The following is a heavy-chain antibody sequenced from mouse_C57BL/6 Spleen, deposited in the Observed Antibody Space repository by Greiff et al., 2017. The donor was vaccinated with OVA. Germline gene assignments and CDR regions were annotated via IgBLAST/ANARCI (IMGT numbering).Heavy chain of an antibody. CDR3: ARGAPSNRGGLYAMDY. V-gene: IGHV1-82*01. CDR1: GYAFSSSW. J-gene: IGHJ4*01. D-gene: IGHD4-1*01. Sequence: QVQLKQSGPELVKPGASVKISCKASGYAFSSSWMNWVKQRPGKGLEWIGRIYPGDGDTNYNGKFKGKATLTADKSSSTAYMQLSSLTSEDSAVYFCARGAPSNRGGLYAMDYWGQGTSVTVSS. CDR2: IYPGDGDT.